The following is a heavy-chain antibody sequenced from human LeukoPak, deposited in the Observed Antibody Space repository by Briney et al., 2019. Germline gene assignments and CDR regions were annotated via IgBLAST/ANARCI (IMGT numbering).Heavy chain of an antibody. CDR3: ARRWELLGWFDP. J-gene: IGHJ5*02. Sequence: GESLKISCKGSGYNFTRYWIGWMRQMPGKGLEWMGIIYPGDSDTRYSPSFQGQVTISADRSISTVYLQWTSLKASDTAMYYCARRWELLGWFDPWGQGTLVTVSS. CDR2: IYPGDSDT. D-gene: IGHD1-26*01. V-gene: IGHV5-51*01. CDR1: GYNFTRYW.